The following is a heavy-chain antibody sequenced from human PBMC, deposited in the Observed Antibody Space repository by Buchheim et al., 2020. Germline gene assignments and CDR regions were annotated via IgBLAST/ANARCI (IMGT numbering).Heavy chain of an antibody. J-gene: IGHJ4*02. Sequence: EVQLVESGGGLVQPGGSLRLSCAASGFTFSSYEMNWVRQAPGKGLEWVAYTSSSGGTVHYADSVKGRFTISRDNARNSGYLHMNSLGVEDTAVYYCARETPDTHDYWGQGTL. CDR2: TSSSGGTV. D-gene: IGHD4-23*01. V-gene: IGHV3-48*03. CDR1: GFTFSSYE. CDR3: ARETPDTHDY.